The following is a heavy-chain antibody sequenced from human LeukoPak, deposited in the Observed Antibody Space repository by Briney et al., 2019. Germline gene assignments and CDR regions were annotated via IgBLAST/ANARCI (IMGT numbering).Heavy chain of an antibody. D-gene: IGHD4/OR15-4a*01. CDR2: IYYSGST. CDR3: ARELGVANYRIFDY. CDR1: GGSISSYY. V-gene: IGHV4-59*01. J-gene: IGHJ4*02. Sequence: SETLSLTCTVSGGSISSYYWSWVRQPPGKGLEWIGYIYYSGSTNYNPSLKSRVTISVDTSKNQFSLKLSSVTAADTAVYYCARELGVANYRIFDYWGQGTLVTVSS.